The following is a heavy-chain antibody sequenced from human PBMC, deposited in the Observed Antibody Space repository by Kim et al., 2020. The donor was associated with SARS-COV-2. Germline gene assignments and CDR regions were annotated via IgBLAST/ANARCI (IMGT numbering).Heavy chain of an antibody. Sequence: GGSLRLSCAASGFTFSDYWMHWVRQALGKGLVWVSRINNDGTTTRYADSVKGRFTISRDNAKNTLYLQMNSLRAEDTAVYYCARLYCSGGSCLPPDYWGQGTLVTVSS. D-gene: IGHD2-15*01. J-gene: IGHJ4*02. CDR3: ARLYCSGGSCLPPDY. V-gene: IGHV3-74*01. CDR2: INNDGTTT. CDR1: GFTFSDYW.